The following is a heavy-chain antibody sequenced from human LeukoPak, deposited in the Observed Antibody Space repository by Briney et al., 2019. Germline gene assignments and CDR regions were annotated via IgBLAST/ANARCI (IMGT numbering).Heavy chain of an antibody. J-gene: IGHJ4*02. Sequence: ASVKVFCKASGYTFTSYDINWVRQATGQGLEWMGWMNPNSGNTGYAQKFQGRVTMTRNTSISTAYMELSSLRSEDTAVYYCARNPTLLWFGELDLDYWGQGTLVTVSS. CDR2: MNPNSGNT. CDR3: ARNPTLLWFGELDLDY. CDR1: GYTFTSYD. V-gene: IGHV1-8*01. D-gene: IGHD3-10*01.